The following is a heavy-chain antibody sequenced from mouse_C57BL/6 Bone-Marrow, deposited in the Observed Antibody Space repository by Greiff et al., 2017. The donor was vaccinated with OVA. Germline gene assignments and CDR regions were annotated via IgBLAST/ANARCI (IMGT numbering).Heavy chain of an antibody. Sequence: QVQLQQSGAELVKPGASVKISCKASGYAFSSYWMNWVKQRPGKGLEWIGQIYPGDGDTNYNGKFKGKATLTADKSSSTAYMQLSSLTSEDSAVYFCASIYYDCDGRLFDYWGQGTTLTVSS. D-gene: IGHD2-4*01. CDR2: IYPGDGDT. CDR1: GYAFSSYW. V-gene: IGHV1-80*01. J-gene: IGHJ2*01. CDR3: ASIYYDCDGRLFDY.